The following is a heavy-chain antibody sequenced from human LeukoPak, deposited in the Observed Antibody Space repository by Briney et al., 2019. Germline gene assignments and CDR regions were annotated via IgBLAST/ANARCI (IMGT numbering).Heavy chain of an antibody. D-gene: IGHD3-16*01. CDR2: ISSSSSYI. J-gene: IGHJ6*02. V-gene: IGHV3-21*01. Sequence: GGSVRLSCAASGFSFSRYSMNWVRQAPGKGLEWVSSISSSSSYIYYADSVKGRFTISRDNAKNSLYLQMNSLRAEDTAVYYCARDYESHGMDVWGQGTTDTVSS. CDR3: ARDYESHGMDV. CDR1: GFSFSRYS.